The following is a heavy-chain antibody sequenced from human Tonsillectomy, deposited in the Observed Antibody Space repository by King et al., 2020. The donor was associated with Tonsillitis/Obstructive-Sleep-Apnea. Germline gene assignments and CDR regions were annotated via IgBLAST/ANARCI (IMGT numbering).Heavy chain of an antibody. CDR3: ACSTTVFEIDY. V-gene: IGHV3-66*01. CDR2: VSPGGST. D-gene: IGHD3-3*01. Sequence: EVQLVESGGGLVQPGGSLRLSCAVSGFTVNTNYMTWVRQAPGKGLEWVSVVSPGGSTYYADSVTDRFTISRDDSKNTLYLQMNSLRAEETAVYYCACSTTVFEIDYWGQGTLVTVSS. CDR1: GFTVNTNY. J-gene: IGHJ4*02.